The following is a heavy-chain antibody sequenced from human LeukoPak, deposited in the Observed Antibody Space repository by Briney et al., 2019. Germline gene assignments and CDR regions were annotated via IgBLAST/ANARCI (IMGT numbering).Heavy chain of an antibody. Sequence: GRSLRLSCAASGFTFSSYGMHWVRQAPGKGLEWVAVISYDGSNKYYADSVKGRFTISRDNSKNTLYLQMNSLRAEDTAVYYCAKDFTYYFWSCYFVYWGQGTLVTVSS. J-gene: IGHJ4*02. V-gene: IGHV3-30*18. D-gene: IGHD3-3*01. CDR1: GFTFSSYG. CDR2: ISYDGSNK. CDR3: AKDFTYYFWSCYFVY.